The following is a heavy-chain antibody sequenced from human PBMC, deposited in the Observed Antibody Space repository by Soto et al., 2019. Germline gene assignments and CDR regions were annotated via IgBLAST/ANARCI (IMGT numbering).Heavy chain of an antibody. CDR3: ARADGFGVVTSFMDY. Sequence: QLQLQESGPGLVKPSETLSLICTVSGDSISSGRYHWGWIRQPPGKGQEFLATIHYTGNTHYNPSLMSRVTISVDTSTSQYSLRLSSVTAADTAVYYCARADGFGVVTSFMDYWGQGTLVTVSS. D-gene: IGHD3-3*01. V-gene: IGHV4-39*01. J-gene: IGHJ4*02. CDR1: GDSISSGRYH. CDR2: IHYTGNT.